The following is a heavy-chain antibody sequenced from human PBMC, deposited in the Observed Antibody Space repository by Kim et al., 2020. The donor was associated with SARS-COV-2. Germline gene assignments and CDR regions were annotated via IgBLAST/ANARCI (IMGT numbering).Heavy chain of an antibody. CDR3: ARGIAAAGT. CDR2: GGT. V-gene: IGHV4-4*09. J-gene: IGHJ5*02. Sequence: GGTNYNPSLTSRVTISVDTSKNQFSLKLSSVTAADTAVYYCARGIAAAGTWGQGTLVTVSS. D-gene: IGHD6-13*01.